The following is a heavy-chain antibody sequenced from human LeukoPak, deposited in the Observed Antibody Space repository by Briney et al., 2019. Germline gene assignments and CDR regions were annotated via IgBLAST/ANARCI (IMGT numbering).Heavy chain of an antibody. D-gene: IGHD2-8*01. Sequence: GGSLRLSCAASGFTFSSYAMSWVRQAPGKGLEWVSAISGSGGSTYYADSVKGRFTISRDNSKNTLYLQMNSLGAEDTAVYYCAKRLGYCTNGVCQEFDYWGQGTLVTVSS. CDR2: ISGSGGST. CDR1: GFTFSSYA. CDR3: AKRLGYCTNGVCQEFDY. V-gene: IGHV3-23*01. J-gene: IGHJ4*02.